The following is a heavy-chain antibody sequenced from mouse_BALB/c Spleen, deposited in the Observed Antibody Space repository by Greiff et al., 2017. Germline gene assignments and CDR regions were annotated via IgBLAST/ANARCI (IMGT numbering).Heavy chain of an antibody. D-gene: IGHD2-3*01. J-gene: IGHJ2*01. Sequence: VQLQQPGAELVKPGASVKMSCKASGYTFTSYNMHWVKQTPGQGLEWIGAIYPGNGDTSYNQKFKGKATLTADKSSSTAYMQLSSLTSEDSAVYYCARTDDGYYSFDYWGQGTTLTVSS. CDR1: GYTFTSYN. V-gene: IGHV1-12*01. CDR2: IYPGNGDT. CDR3: ARTDDGYYSFDY.